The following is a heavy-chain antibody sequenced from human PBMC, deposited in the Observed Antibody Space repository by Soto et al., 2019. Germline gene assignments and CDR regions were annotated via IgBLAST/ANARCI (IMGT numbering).Heavy chain of an antibody. D-gene: IGHD6-13*01. Sequence: SETLSLTCTVSGVSISSYYWSWIRQPPGKGLEWIGYIYYSGSTNYNPSLKSRVTISVDTSKNQFSLKLSSVTAADTAVYYCAGIAAAGTMYYYGMDVWGQGTTVTVSS. J-gene: IGHJ6*02. V-gene: IGHV4-59*01. CDR1: GVSISSYY. CDR2: IYYSGST. CDR3: AGIAAAGTMYYYGMDV.